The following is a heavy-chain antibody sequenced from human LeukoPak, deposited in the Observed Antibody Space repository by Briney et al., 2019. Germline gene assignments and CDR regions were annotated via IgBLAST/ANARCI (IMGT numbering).Heavy chain of an antibody. Sequence: ASVKVSCKASGGTFSSYAISWVRQAPGQGLEWMGRIIPIFGIANYAQKFQGRVTITADKSTSTADMGLSSLRSEDTAVYYCAAGVDVLVPDGGWFDPWGQGTLVTVSS. CDR1: GGTFSSYA. CDR2: IIPIFGIA. J-gene: IGHJ5*02. V-gene: IGHV1-69*04. CDR3: AAGVDVLVPDGGWFDP. D-gene: IGHD2-2*01.